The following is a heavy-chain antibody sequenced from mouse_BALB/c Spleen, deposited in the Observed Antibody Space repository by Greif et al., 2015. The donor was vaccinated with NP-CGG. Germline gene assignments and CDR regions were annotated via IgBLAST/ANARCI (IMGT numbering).Heavy chain of an antibody. Sequence: EVKLVESGPELVKPGASMKISCKASGYSFTGYTMNWVKQSHGKNLEWIGLINPYNGGTSYNQKFKGKATLTVDKSSSTAYMELLSLTSEDSAVYYCARTGNYDYDEPFAYWGQGTLVTVSA. CDR2: INPYNGGT. CDR1: GYSFTGYT. D-gene: IGHD2-4*01. CDR3: ARTGNYDYDEPFAY. V-gene: IGHV1-18*01. J-gene: IGHJ3*01.